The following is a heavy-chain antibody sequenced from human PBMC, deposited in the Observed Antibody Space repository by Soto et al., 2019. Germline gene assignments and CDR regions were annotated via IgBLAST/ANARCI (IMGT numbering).Heavy chain of an antibody. Sequence: PGGSLRLSCAASGFTFSRYAMSWVRQAPGKGLEWVSAISGSGGSTYYADSVKGRFTISRDNSKNTLYLQMNSLRAEDTAVYYCAKLTLAEVAPVVLDYWGQGTLVTVSS. D-gene: IGHD3-16*02. V-gene: IGHV3-23*01. CDR3: AKLTLAEVAPVVLDY. CDR1: GFTFSRYA. CDR2: ISGSGGST. J-gene: IGHJ4*02.